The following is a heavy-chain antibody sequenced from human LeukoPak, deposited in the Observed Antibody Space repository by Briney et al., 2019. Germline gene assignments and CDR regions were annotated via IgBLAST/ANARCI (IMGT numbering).Heavy chain of an antibody. CDR2: ISSGGSTI. CDR3: ARDREPDAFDI. V-gene: IGHV3-48*03. CDR1: GFTFSSYE. J-gene: IGHJ3*02. Sequence: GGSLRLSCVASGFTFSSYEMNWVRQAPGKGLEWVSYISSGGSTIQYADSVKGRFTTSRDNAKNSLYLRMNSLRDEDTGVYYCARDREPDAFDIWGQGTMITVSS.